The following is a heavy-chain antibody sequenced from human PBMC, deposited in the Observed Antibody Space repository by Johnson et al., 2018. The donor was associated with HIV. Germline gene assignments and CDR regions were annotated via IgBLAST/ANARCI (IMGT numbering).Heavy chain of an antibody. CDR3: ARAYSYGVFDI. V-gene: IGHV3-NL1*01. D-gene: IGHD5-18*01. CDR2: IYSGDTT. CDR1: GFTFSNFG. Sequence: QMLLVESGGGVVQPGRSLRLSCAASGFTFSNFGMHWVRQAPGKGLEWVSVIYSGDTTYYADSVKDRFTISRDNSKNTLYLQMNSLRAEDTALYYCARAYSYGVFDIWGQGTMVTVSS. J-gene: IGHJ3*02.